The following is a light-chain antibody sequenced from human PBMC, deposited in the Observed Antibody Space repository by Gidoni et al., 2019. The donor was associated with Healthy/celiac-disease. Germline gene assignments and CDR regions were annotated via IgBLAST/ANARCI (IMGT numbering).Light chain of an antibody. Sequence: ENHMTQSPSTLSASVGDRITLTCRASQSISSWLAWYQQKPGKAPKLLIYKASSLESGVPSRFSGSGSGTEFTLTISRLQPDDFATYYCQQYNSYAYTFGQGTKLEIK. V-gene: IGKV1-5*03. CDR3: QQYNSYAYT. CDR2: KAS. CDR1: QSISSW. J-gene: IGKJ2*01.